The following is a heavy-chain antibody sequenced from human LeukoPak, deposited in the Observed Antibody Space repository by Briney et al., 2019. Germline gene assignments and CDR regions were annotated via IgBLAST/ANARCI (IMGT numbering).Heavy chain of an antibody. CDR3: ASDVTIFGVRDYYFDY. V-gene: IGHV1-69*05. CDR1: GRTFSSYA. CDR2: IIPIFGTA. D-gene: IGHD3-3*01. J-gene: IGHJ4*02. Sequence: ASVKVSCKASGRTFSSYAISWVRQAPGQGLEWMGRIIPIFGTANYAQKFPGGVTITTDESTSTAYMELSSLRSEDTAVYYCASDVTIFGVRDYYFDYWGQGTLVTVSS.